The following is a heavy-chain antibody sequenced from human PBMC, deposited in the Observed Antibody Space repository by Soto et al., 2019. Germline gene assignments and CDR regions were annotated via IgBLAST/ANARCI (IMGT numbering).Heavy chain of an antibody. Sequence: QVQLQESGPGLVKPSQTLSLTCTVSGGSISSGGYYWSWIRQHPGKGLEWIGYIYYSGSTYDNPSLKSSVTISVDTSKNQYSLKLSSVTAADTAVYYCARETVAVAGTAYYYGMDVWGQGTTVTVSS. CDR2: IYYSGST. J-gene: IGHJ6*02. CDR1: GGSISSGGYY. CDR3: ARETVAVAGTAYYYGMDV. D-gene: IGHD6-19*01. V-gene: IGHV4-31*03.